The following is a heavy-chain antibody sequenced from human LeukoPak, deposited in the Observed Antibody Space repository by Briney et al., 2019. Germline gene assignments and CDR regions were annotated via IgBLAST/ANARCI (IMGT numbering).Heavy chain of an antibody. J-gene: IGHJ6*02. CDR3: ARERRPGTFWSGFGYYYYGMDV. Sequence: SETLSLTCTVSGGSVSSGSYYWSWIRQPPGKGLEWIGYIYYSGSTNYNPSLKSRVTISVDTSKNQFSLKLSSVTAADTAVYYCARERRPGTFWSGFGYYYYGMDVWGQGTTVTVFS. V-gene: IGHV4-61*01. CDR2: IYYSGST. CDR1: GGSVSSGSYY. D-gene: IGHD3-3*01.